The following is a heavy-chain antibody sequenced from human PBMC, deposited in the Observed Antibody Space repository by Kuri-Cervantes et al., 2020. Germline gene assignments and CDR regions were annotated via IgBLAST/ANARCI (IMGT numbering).Heavy chain of an antibody. CDR1: GFTFSSYS. CDR3: ARVMPAVIMWDYYYYYMDV. D-gene: IGHD3-16*02. Sequence: ESLKISCAASGFTFSSYSMNWVRQAPGKGLEWIGEVYHSGSANYNPSLKSRVTISVDTSKNQFSLKLSSVTAADTAVYYCARVMPAVIMWDYYYYYMDVWGKGTTVTVSS. CDR2: VYHSGSA. J-gene: IGHJ6*03. V-gene: IGHV4-34*01.